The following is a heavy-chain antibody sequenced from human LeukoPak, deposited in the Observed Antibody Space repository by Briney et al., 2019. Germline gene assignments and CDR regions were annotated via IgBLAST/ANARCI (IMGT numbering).Heavy chain of an antibody. J-gene: IGHJ2*01. CDR2: IYTSGST. CDR1: GGSINSYF. V-gene: IGHV4-4*07. Sequence: SETLSLTCTVSGGSINSYFWSWIRQPAGKGLEWIGRIYTSGSTNYNPSLKSRVTMSVDTSKNQFSLKLSSVTAADTAVYYCARGAYSSGWYPSWYFDLWGRGTLVTVSS. CDR3: ARGAYSSGWYPSWYFDL. D-gene: IGHD6-19*01.